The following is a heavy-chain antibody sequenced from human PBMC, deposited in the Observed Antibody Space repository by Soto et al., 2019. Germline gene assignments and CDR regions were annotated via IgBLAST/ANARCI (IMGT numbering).Heavy chain of an antibody. Sequence: QVQLVQSGAEVKKPGSSVKVSCKASGGTFSSYAISWVRQAPGRGLEWMGGIIPIFGTANYAQKFQGRVTITADKSTSTAYMELSSLRSEDTAVYYCARVASCSTSCYRVYYYGMDVWGQGTTVTVSS. CDR3: ARVASCSTSCYRVYYYGMDV. J-gene: IGHJ6*02. V-gene: IGHV1-69*06. CDR2: IIPIFGTA. D-gene: IGHD2-2*02. CDR1: GGTFSSYA.